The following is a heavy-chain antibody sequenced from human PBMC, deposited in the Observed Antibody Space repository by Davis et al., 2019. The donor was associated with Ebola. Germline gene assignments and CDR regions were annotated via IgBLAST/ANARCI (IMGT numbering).Heavy chain of an antibody. CDR1: GDSVSGSSGA. J-gene: IGHJ4*02. Sequence: HSQTLSLTCAISGDSVSGSSGAWNWIRQSPSGGLEWLGRTYYSSKWYYDYALSVKSRLTINPDTSRNQLSLQLNSVTPEDTAVYYCASFGWTSRGIEYWGQGTLVTVSS. D-gene: IGHD6-19*01. CDR2: TYYSSKWYY. CDR3: ASFGWTSRGIEY. V-gene: IGHV6-1*01.